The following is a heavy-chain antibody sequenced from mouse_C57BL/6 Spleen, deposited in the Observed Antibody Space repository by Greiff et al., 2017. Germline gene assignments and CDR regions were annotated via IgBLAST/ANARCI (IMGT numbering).Heavy chain of an antibody. CDR2: INYDGSST. CDR3: ARTGAWAMDY. CDR1: GFTFRDYY. Sequence: EVHLVESEGGLVQPGSSMKLSCTASGFTFRDYYMAWVRQVPEKGLEWVANINYDGSSTYYLDSLKSRFIISRDNAKNILYLQMSSLKSEDTATYYCARTGAWAMDYWGQGTSVTVPS. J-gene: IGHJ4*01. V-gene: IGHV5-16*01.